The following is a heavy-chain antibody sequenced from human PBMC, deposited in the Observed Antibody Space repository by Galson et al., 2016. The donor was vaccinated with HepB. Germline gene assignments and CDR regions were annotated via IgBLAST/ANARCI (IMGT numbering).Heavy chain of an antibody. CDR2: IKSQSAGAST. J-gene: IGHJ4*02. D-gene: IGHD6-13*01. Sequence: SLRLSCAASGFSFINAWMSWVRQAPGKGLEWVGRIKSQSAGASTDYAAPLKGRFTISRDDSKNTLYLQIDSLKTEDTAIYYCTRPSWTHGLDSWGQGTLVT. CDR3: TRPSWTHGLDS. V-gene: IGHV3-15*01. CDR1: GFSFINAW.